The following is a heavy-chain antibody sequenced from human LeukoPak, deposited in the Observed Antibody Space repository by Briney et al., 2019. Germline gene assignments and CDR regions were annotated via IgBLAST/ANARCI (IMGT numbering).Heavy chain of an antibody. CDR3: ARHYGVIKNYYYYMDV. V-gene: IGHV5-51*01. D-gene: IGHD3-3*01. J-gene: IGHJ6*03. CDR1: GHSFSNYW. Sequence: GESLKISCKGSGHSFSNYWIGWVRQMPGKGLEWMGIIYPGDSDTRYSPSFQGQVTISADKSINTAYLQWSSLKAPDTAMYYCARHYGVIKNYYYYMDVWGKGTTVTVSS. CDR2: IYPGDSDT.